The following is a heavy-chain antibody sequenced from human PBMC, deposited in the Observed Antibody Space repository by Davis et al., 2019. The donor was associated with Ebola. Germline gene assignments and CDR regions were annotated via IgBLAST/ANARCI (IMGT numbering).Heavy chain of an antibody. CDR1: GFTFSSYG. V-gene: IGHV3-30*03. CDR2: ISYDGSNK. CDR3: ARDPNDYGDYVLYYYYGMDV. D-gene: IGHD4-17*01. J-gene: IGHJ6*02. Sequence: GGSLRLSCAASGFTFSSYGMHWVRQAPGKGLAWVAVISYDGSNKYYADSVKGRFTISRDNSKHTLYLQMNSLRAEDTAVYYCARDPNDYGDYVLYYYYGMDVWGQGTTVTVSS.